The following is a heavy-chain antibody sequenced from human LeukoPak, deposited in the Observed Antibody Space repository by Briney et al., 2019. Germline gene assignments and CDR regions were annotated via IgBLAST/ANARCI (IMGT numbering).Heavy chain of an antibody. V-gene: IGHV5-51*01. CDR2: INPDNSDT. Sequence: GESLKISCQGSGYRFTTYWIGWGRQMPGKGLEGMGIINPDNSDTRYSPSFQGQVTISADKSTSTAYLQWSSLKTSDTAMYYCARQGSCDSTRCSVYYHSGMDVWGQGTTVTVSS. CDR1: GYRFTTYW. J-gene: IGHJ6*02. CDR3: ARQGSCDSTRCSVYYHSGMDV. D-gene: IGHD2-2*01.